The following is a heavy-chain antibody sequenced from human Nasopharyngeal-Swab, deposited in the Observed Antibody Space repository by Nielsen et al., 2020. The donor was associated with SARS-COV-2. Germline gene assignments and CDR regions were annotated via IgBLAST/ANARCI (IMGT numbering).Heavy chain of an antibody. J-gene: IGHJ6*02. CDR2: ISSSGSTI. V-gene: IGHV3-48*03. CDR3: ARGSSSSSKAHYYYGMDV. Sequence: VRQAPGKGLEWVSCISSSGSTIYYADSVKGRFTISRDNAKNSLYLQMNSLRAEDTAVYYCARGSSSSSKAHYYYGMDVWGQGTTVTVSS. D-gene: IGHD6-6*01.